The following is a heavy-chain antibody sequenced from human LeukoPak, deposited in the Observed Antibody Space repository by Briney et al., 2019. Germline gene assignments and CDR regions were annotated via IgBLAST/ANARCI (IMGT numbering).Heavy chain of an antibody. CDR1: GFTFSSFW. Sequence: PGGSLRLSCAVSGFTFSSFWMSWVRQAPRKGLEWVAVISYDASNKYYADSVKRRFTISRDNSKNTLYLQMNSLRAEDTAVYYCARGDLVGATMGRVGYWGQGTLVTVSS. J-gene: IGHJ4*02. V-gene: IGHV3-30-3*01. CDR3: ARGDLVGATMGRVGY. D-gene: IGHD1-26*01. CDR2: ISYDASNK.